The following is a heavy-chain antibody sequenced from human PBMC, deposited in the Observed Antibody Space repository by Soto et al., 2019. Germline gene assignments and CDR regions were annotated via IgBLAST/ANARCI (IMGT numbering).Heavy chain of an antibody. J-gene: IGHJ4*02. CDR3: ARGSNGGRPYYFDY. CDR2: ISDSAGST. V-gene: IGHV3-23*01. Sequence: PGGSLRLSCAASQVTFNYYAMSWVRQDPGKGLEWVSAISDSAGSTYYADSVKGRFTISRDNSRNILYLQMNGLKAEDTAIYYCARGSNGGRPYYFDYWGQGTLVTVSS. CDR1: QVTFNYYA.